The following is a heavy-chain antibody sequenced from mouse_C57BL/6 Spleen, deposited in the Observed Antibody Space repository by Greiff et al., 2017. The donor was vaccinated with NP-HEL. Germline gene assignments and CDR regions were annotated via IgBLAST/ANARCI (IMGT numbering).Heavy chain of an antibody. V-gene: IGHV1-47*01. J-gene: IGHJ4*01. CDR1: GYTFTTYP. CDR3: ARGGDDYYYAMDY. D-gene: IGHD2-4*01. CDR2: FHPYNDDT. Sequence: VKLMESGAELVKPGASVKMSCKASGYTFTTYPIEWMKQNHGKSLEWIGNFHPYNDDTKYNEKFKGKATLTVEKSSSTVYLELSRLTSDDSAVYYCARGGDDYYYAMDYWGQGTSVTVSS.